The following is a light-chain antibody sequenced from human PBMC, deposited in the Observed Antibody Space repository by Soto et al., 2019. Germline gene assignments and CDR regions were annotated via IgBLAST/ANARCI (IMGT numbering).Light chain of an antibody. V-gene: IGKV3-20*01. CDR1: QSVSSNY. J-gene: IGKJ2*01. CDR3: KQYCSSSMYT. CDR2: GAT. Sequence: EIVLTQSPGTLSLSPGERATLSCRASQSVSSNYLAWYQQKPGQAPMLLIYGATNRATGIPHRFSGSGSGADFTITISSLEPEDFVVYYCKQYCSSSMYTFGQGTKVEIK.